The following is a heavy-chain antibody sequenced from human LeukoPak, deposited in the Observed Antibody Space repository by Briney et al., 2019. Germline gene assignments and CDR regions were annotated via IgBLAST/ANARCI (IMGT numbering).Heavy chain of an antibody. Sequence: SVKVSCKASGGTFSYYAISWVRQAPGQGLEWMGRIIPILGITNYAQKFQGRVTITADKSTSTAYMELSSLRSEDTAVYYCARGWWYSYGYWGQGTLVTVSS. CDR3: ARGWWYSYGY. D-gene: IGHD5-18*01. V-gene: IGHV1-69*04. CDR2: IIPILGIT. J-gene: IGHJ4*02. CDR1: GGTFSYYA.